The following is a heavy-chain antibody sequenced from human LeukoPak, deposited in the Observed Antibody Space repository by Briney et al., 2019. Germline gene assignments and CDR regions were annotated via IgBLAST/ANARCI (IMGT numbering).Heavy chain of an antibody. D-gene: IGHD4-23*01. CDR1: GGPISSSSYY. CDR2: IYYSGST. CDR3: AGATVVTPGAFDI. Sequence: PSETLSLTCTVSGGPISSSSYYWGWIRQPPGEGLEWIGSIYYSGSTYYNPSLKSRVTMSVDTSKNQFSLKLSSVTAADTAVYYCAGATVVTPGAFDIWGQGTMVTVSS. V-gene: IGHV4-39*01. J-gene: IGHJ3*02.